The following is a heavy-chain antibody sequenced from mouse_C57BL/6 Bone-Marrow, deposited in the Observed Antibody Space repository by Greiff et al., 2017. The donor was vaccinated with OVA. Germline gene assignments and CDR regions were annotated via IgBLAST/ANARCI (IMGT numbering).Heavy chain of an antibody. V-gene: IGHV5-4*03. J-gene: IGHJ4*01. D-gene: IGHD2-5*01. Sequence: EVKLVESGGGLVKPGGSLKLSCAASGFTFSSYAMSWVRQTPEKRLEWVATISDGGSYTYYPDNVKGRFTISRDNAKNNLYLQMSHLKSEDTAMYYCARGGYSKDYAMDYWGQGTSVTVSS. CDR1: GFTFSSYA. CDR3: ARGGYSKDYAMDY. CDR2: ISDGGSYT.